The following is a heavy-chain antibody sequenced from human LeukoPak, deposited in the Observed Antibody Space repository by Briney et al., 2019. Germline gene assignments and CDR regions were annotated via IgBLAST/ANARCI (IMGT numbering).Heavy chain of an antibody. J-gene: IGHJ4*02. Sequence: SETLSLTCAVYGGSFSGYYWSWIRQPPGKGLEWIGEINHSGSTNYNPSLKSRVTISVDTSKNQLSLKLSSVTAADTAVYYCARRSSSWYGEIDYWGQGTLVTVSS. CDR3: ARRSSSWYGEIDY. D-gene: IGHD6-13*01. CDR2: INHSGST. CDR1: GGSFSGYY. V-gene: IGHV4-34*01.